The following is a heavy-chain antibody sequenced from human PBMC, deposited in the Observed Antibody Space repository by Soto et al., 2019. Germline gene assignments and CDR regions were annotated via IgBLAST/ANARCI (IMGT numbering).Heavy chain of an antibody. V-gene: IGHV4-59*01. CDR3: ARDRGGSSGPSLEYAFEI. Sequence: PSETLSLTCTVSGGSISSYYWSWIRQPPGKGLEWIGYVYSSGNTDYNPSLKSRVTISVDTSRNQFSLKLSSVTAADTAVYYCARDRGGSSGPSLEYAFEIWGQGTTGTVSS. D-gene: IGHD6-19*01. J-gene: IGHJ3*02. CDR1: GGSISSYY. CDR2: VYSSGNT.